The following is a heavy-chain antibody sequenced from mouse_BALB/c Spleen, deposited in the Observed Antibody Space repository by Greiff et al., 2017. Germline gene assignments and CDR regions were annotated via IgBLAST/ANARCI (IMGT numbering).Heavy chain of an antibody. CDR3: ARSNPFYYDYEGYAMDY. V-gene: IGHV7-1*02. J-gene: IGHJ4*01. CDR1: GFTFSDFY. Sequence: EVKVVESGGGLVQPGGSLRLSCATSGFTFSDFYMEWVRQPPGKRLEWIAASRNKANDYTTEYSASVKGRFTISRDNPKNTLFLQMTSLRSEDTAMYYCARSNPFYYDYEGYAMDYWGQGTSVTVSS. D-gene: IGHD2-4*01. CDR2: SRNKANDYTT.